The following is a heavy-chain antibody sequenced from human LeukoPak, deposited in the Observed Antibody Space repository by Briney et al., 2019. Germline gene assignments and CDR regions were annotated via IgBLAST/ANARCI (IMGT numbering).Heavy chain of an antibody. CDR3: ARRGVVPAAKGYYYYYYMDV. CDR1: GGSISSYY. D-gene: IGHD2-2*01. CDR2: IYTSGST. Sequence: SETLSLTCTVSGGSISSYYWSWIRQPAGKGLEWIGRIYTSGSTNYNPSLKSRVTMSVDTSKNQFSLKLSSVTAADTALYYCARRGVVPAAKGYYYYYYMDVWGKGTTVTVSS. V-gene: IGHV4-4*07. J-gene: IGHJ6*03.